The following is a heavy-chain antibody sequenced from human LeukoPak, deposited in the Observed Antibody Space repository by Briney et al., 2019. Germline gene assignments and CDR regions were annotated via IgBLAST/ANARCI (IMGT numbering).Heavy chain of an antibody. J-gene: IGHJ4*02. CDR1: GGSFNDYY. CDR3: ARGHCSGGSCYYY. V-gene: IGHV4-34*01. Sequence: SETLSLTCAVYGGSFNDYYWSWIRQPPGKGLEWIGEINHSGSTNYNPSLKSRVTISVDTSKNQFSLKLSSVTAADTAVYYCARGHCSGGSCYYYWGQGTLVTVSS. CDR2: INHSGST. D-gene: IGHD2-15*01.